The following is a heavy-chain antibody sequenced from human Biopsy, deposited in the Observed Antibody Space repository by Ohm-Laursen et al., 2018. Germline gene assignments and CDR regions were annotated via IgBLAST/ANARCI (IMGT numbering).Heavy chain of an antibody. J-gene: IGHJ5*02. D-gene: IGHD3-22*01. V-gene: IGHV1-2*02. CDR1: GYTFTGYP. CDR3: TRGGYYYDSLAYYYWFDP. Sequence: SSVKVSCKASGYTFTGYPVHWVRQAPGQGLEWMGWINAKTGDTNYAQKFQGRGTMTRDTSISTAYVDLSSLRSDDTAVYYCTRGGYYYDSLAYYYWFDPWGQGTLVTVSS. CDR2: INAKTGDT.